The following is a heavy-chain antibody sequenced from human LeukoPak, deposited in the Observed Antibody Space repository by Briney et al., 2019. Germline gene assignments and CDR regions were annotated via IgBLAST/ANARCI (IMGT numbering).Heavy chain of an antibody. CDR2: IYHSGST. Sequence: PSETLSLTCAVSGGSISSGGYSWSWIRQPPGKGLEWIGYIYHSGSTYYNPSLKSRVTISVDRSKNQFSLKLSSVTAADTAVYYCARGAYPDAFDIWGQGTMVTVSS. V-gene: IGHV4-30-2*01. CDR1: GGSISSGGYS. CDR3: ARGAYPDAFDI. D-gene: IGHD2-21*01. J-gene: IGHJ3*02.